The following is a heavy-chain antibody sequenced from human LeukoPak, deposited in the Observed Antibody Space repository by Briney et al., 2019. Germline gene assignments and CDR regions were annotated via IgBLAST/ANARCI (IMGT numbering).Heavy chain of an antibody. CDR1: GFTFSSYW. CDR3: ARDIREVGATHYFDY. D-gene: IGHD1-26*01. V-gene: IGHV4-59*01. J-gene: IGHJ4*02. CDR2: IHFSGSA. Sequence: GSLRLSCAASGFTFSSYWMSWIRQPPGEGLEYIGQIHFSGSANYNPSLESRVAMSLDASKNQFSLKVSSVTAADTAIYYCARDIREVGATHYFDYWGQGSLVTVSS.